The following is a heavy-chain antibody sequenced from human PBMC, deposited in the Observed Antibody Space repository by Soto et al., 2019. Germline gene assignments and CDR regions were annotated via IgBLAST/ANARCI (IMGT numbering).Heavy chain of an antibody. CDR3: ASSHAGAHITAAVH. CDR2: IYHSGST. D-gene: IGHD6-13*01. CDR1: GGSVNSGNYY. V-gene: IGHV4-30-2*01. J-gene: IGHJ4*02. Sequence: SETLSLTCTVSGGSVNSGNYYWSWIRQPPGKGLEWIGYIYHSGSTYYNPSLKSRVTISVDRSKNQFSLKLSSVTAADTAVYYCASSHAGAHITAAVHWGQGTLVTVSS.